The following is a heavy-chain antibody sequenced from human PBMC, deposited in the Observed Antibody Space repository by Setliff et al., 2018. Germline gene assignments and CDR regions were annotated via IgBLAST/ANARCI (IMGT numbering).Heavy chain of an antibody. J-gene: IGHJ5*02. D-gene: IGHD2-15*01. CDR2: VSGSRTT. CDR3: ARSPALLGIVYLDP. V-gene: IGHV3-23*01. CDR1: GFSFSNFA. Sequence: GGSLRLSCAVSGFSFSNFAMSWVRQAPGKGLQWVATVSGSRTTYYADSVKGRFSISRDNSKNTVDLEMRSLTADDTALYYCARSPALLGIVYLDPWGQGTRVTVSS.